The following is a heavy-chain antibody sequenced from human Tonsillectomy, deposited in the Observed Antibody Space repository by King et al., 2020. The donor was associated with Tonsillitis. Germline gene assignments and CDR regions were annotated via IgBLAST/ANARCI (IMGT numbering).Heavy chain of an antibody. D-gene: IGHD6-13*01. Sequence: QLVQSGSELKKPGASVKVSCKASGYTFTSYAMNWVRQAPGQGLEWMGWINTNTGNPTYAQGFTGRFVFSLDTSVSTAYLQISSLKAEDTAVYYCARDQMGQPLVLRFLTRNYGMDVWGQGTTVTVSS. V-gene: IGHV7-4-1*02. CDR1: GYTFTSYA. CDR2: INTNTGNP. CDR3: ARDQMGQPLVLRFLTRNYGMDV. J-gene: IGHJ6*02.